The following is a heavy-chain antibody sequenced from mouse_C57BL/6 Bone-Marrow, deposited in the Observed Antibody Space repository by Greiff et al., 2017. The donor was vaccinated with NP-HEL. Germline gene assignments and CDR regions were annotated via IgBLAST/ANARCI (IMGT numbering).Heavy chain of an antibody. J-gene: IGHJ3*01. V-gene: IGHV5-6*01. CDR2: ISSGGSYT. Sequence: EVQGVESGGDLVKPGGSRKLSWSASGFTFSSSGMSWVRQTPDKRLEWVATISSGGSYTFDPDSVKGRFTISRDNAKNTLYLQMSSLKSEDTAMYYCASPYDYDVAWFAYWGQGTLVTVSA. D-gene: IGHD2-4*01. CDR1: GFTFSSSG. CDR3: ASPYDYDVAWFAY.